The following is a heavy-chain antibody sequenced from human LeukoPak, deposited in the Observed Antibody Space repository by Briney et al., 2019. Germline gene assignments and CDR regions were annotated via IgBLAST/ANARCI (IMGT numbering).Heavy chain of an antibody. CDR1: GGSITTSSYH. CDR3: AKTSSSSSTFGYFQY. CDR2: IYYSGST. Sequence: SETLSLTCTVSGGSITTSSYHWVWIRQPPGKELEWIGTIYYSGSTYYNPSLKSRVTISMDTSKNQFSLRLSSVTAADTAVYYCAKTSSSSSTFGYFQYWGQGTLVTVSS. J-gene: IGHJ1*01. V-gene: IGHV4-39*07. D-gene: IGHD2-2*01.